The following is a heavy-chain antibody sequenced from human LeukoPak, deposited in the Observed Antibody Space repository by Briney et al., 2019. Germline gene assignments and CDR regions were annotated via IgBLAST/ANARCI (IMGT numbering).Heavy chain of an antibody. CDR2: IYHSGST. CDR1: GGSISSGGYY. CDR3: ARAHSIASYYYGVDV. V-gene: IGHV4-30-2*01. D-gene: IGHD2/OR15-2a*01. Sequence: PSQTLSLTCAVSGGSISSGGYYWSRIRQPPGKGLEWIGYIYHSGSTYYSPSLTSRVTVSVDTSENQFSLKLSSVTAADTAVYYCARAHSIASYYYGVDVWGQGTTVTVSS. J-gene: IGHJ6*02.